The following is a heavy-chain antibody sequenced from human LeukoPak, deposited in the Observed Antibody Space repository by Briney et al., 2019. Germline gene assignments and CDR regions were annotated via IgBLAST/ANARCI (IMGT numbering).Heavy chain of an antibody. V-gene: IGHV3-11*01. CDR2: ISSSGNTT. CDR3: ARTRIVGATDDAFDI. D-gene: IGHD1-26*01. J-gene: IGHJ3*02. Sequence: AGGCLRLSCAASGFTFSDNYMSWIRQAPGKGLEWVSYISSSGNTTYNADSVKGRFSITRDNAKNSLYLQMNSPRAEDTALYHCARTRIVGATDDAFDIWGQGTMVTVSS. CDR1: GFTFSDNY.